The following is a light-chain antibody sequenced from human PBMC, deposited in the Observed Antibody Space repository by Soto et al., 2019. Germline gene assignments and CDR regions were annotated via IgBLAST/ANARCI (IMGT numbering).Light chain of an antibody. CDR1: QSIGSD. J-gene: IGKJ2*01. Sequence: VRVTQSPSSLSASVGDRLTITCRASQSIGSDLNWYQQKPGRAPNLLIYAASTLHSGVPSRFSGSGSGTDFTLTISRLQPEDFATYYCQQSYSTPRTFGQGTKVEIK. CDR3: QQSYSTPRT. V-gene: IGKV1-39*01. CDR2: AAS.